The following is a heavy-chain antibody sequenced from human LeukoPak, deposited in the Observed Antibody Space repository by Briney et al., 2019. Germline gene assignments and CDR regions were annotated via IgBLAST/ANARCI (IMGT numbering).Heavy chain of an antibody. CDR1: GFTFSSYA. Sequence: GGSLRLSCAASGFTFSSYAMHWVRQAPGKGLEWVAVISYDGSNKYYADSVKGRFTISRDNSKNTLYLQMNSLRAGDTAVYYCARDSYDSSGYYLGWGQGTLVTVSS. CDR2: ISYDGSNK. J-gene: IGHJ4*02. V-gene: IGHV3-30-3*01. CDR3: ARDSYDSSGYYLG. D-gene: IGHD3-22*01.